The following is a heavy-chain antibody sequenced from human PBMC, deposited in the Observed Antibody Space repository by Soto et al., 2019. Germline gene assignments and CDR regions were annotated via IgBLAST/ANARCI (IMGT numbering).Heavy chain of an antibody. CDR1: GGTFRTYA. D-gene: IGHD6-19*01. Sequence: QVQLLQSGAEVKKPGSSVRVSCEASGGTFRTYAISWVRQAPGQGLEWMGEIIPILGTVNYAQKFQGRVPITADESTTTVYMDLRSLGSEDTAVYYCAKGAVAGTPTSYYYYGMDVWGQGTTVTVSS. V-gene: IGHV1-69*11. CDR3: AKGAVAGTPTSYYYYGMDV. J-gene: IGHJ6*02. CDR2: IIPILGTV.